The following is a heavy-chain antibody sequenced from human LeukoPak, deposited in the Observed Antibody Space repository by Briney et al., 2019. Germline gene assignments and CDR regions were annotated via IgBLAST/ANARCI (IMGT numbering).Heavy chain of an antibody. CDR3: ARDLVIVVVPAAIETNWFDP. CDR1: GGSISSYY. J-gene: IGHJ5*02. Sequence: SETLSLTCIVSGGSISSYYWSWIRQPAGKGREWIGRIYTSGSTNYNPSLKSRVTMSVDTSKNQFSLKLSSVTAADTAVYYCARDLVIVVVPAAIETNWFDPWGQGTLVTVSS. V-gene: IGHV4-4*07. CDR2: IYTSGST. D-gene: IGHD2-2*03.